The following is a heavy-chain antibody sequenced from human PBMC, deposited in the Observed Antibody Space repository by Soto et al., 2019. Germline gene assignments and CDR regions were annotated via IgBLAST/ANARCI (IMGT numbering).Heavy chain of an antibody. CDR2: IIPIFGTA. D-gene: IGHD6-6*01. CDR1: GGTFSSYA. Sequence: TSVKVSCKASGGTFSSYAISWVRQAPGQGLEWMGGIIPIFGTANYAQKFQGRVTITADESTSTAYMELSSLRSEDTAVYYCAVPYTAMSSSSAFDYGRQGTLVTVS. J-gene: IGHJ4*02. V-gene: IGHV1-69*13. CDR3: AVPYTAMSSSSAFDY.